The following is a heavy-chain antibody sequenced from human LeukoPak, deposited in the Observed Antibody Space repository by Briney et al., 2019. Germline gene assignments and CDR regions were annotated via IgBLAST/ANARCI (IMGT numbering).Heavy chain of an antibody. CDR3: AKQYDFWSGSFDY. CDR1: GFTFSSYG. D-gene: IGHD3-3*01. J-gene: IGHJ4*02. V-gene: IGHV3-30*02. CDR2: IRYDGSNK. Sequence: PGGSLRLSCAASGFTFSSYGMHWVRQAPGKGLEWVAFIRYDGSNKYYADSVKGRFTISRDNSKNTLYLQMNSLRAEDTAVYYCAKQYDFWSGSFDYWGQGTLVTVSS.